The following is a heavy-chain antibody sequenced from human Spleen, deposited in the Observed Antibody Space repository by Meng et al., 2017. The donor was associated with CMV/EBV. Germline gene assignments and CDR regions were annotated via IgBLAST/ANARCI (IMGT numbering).Heavy chain of an antibody. CDR2: IRQDGSEK. CDR1: GFTFTGFW. D-gene: IGHD3-16*02. V-gene: IGHV3-7*03. Sequence: GESLKISCAASGFTFTGFWMNWVRQAPGKGLEWVANIRQDGSEKYYVDSVKGRFTISRDNTNNSLYLQMNALKTEDTAVYYCARGAGGLGDLSPWYYLDSWGQGTLVTVSS. CDR3: ARGAGGLGDLSPWYYLDS. J-gene: IGHJ4*02.